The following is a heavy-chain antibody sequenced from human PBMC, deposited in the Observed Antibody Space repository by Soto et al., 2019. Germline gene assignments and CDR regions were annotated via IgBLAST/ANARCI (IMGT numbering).Heavy chain of an antibody. CDR1: GGSISSSNW. Sequence: SETLSLTCAVSGGSISSSNWWSWVRQPPGKGLEWIGEIYHSGSTNYNPSLKSRVTISVDKSKNQFSLKLSSVTAADTAVYYCARADRRYYGSGNWFDPWGQGTLVTVSS. CDR2: IYHSGST. V-gene: IGHV4-4*02. CDR3: ARADRRYYGSGNWFDP. D-gene: IGHD3-10*01. J-gene: IGHJ5*02.